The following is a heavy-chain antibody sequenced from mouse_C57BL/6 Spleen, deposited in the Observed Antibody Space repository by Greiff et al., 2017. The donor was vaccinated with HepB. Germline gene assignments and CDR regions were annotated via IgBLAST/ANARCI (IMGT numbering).Heavy chain of an antibody. CDR1: GYTFTSYW. CDR2: IDPSDSYT. D-gene: IGHD2-3*01. J-gene: IGHJ2*01. CDR3: ARWDDGYYNY. V-gene: IGHV1-69*01. Sequence: VQLQQPGAELVMPGASVKLSCKASGYTFTSYWMHWVKQRPGQGLEWIGEIDPSDSYTNYNQKFKGKSPLTVDKSSSTAYMQLSSLTSEDSAVYYCARWDDGYYNYWGQGTTLTVSS.